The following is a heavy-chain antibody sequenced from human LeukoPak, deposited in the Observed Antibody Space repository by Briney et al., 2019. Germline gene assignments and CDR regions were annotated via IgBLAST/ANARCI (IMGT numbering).Heavy chain of an antibody. J-gene: IGHJ3*02. CDR2: IYYSGST. D-gene: IGHD1-26*01. Sequence: PSETLSLTCTGNGGSMRSYYWSWIRQTPGKELEWIGYIYYSGSTNYNPSLKSRVTISVDTSKNQFSLKLSSVTAADTAVYYCAAYSGSYRDAFDIWGQGTMVTVSS. V-gene: IGHV4-59*08. CDR1: GGSMRSYY. CDR3: AAYSGSYRDAFDI.